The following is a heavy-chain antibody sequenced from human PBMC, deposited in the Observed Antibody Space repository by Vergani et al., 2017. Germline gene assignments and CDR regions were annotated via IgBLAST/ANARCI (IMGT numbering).Heavy chain of an antibody. CDR2: ISWNSGSI. J-gene: IGHJ3*02. V-gene: IGHV3-9*01. D-gene: IGHD6-19*01. CDR3: AKGGWYASAFDI. Sequence: EVQLLESGGGLVQPGGSLRLSCAASGFTFDDYAMHWVRQAPGKGLEWVSGISWNSGSIGYADSVKGRFTISRDNAKNSLYLQMNSLRAEDTALYYCAKGGWYASAFDIWGQGTMVTVSS. CDR1: GFTFDDYA.